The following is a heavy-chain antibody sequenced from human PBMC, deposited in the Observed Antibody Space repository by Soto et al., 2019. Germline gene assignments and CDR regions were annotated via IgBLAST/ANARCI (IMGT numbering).Heavy chain of an antibody. CDR1: GGTFSSYA. J-gene: IGHJ6*02. D-gene: IGHD5-18*01. CDR3: ARGAHVDTAMVHSFYYYYGMDV. CDR2: IIPIFGTA. Sequence: SVKVSWKASGGTFSSYAISWVRQAPGQGLEWMGGIIPIFGTANYAQKFQGRVTITADESTSTAYMELSSLRSEDTAVYYCARGAHVDTAMVHSFYYYYGMDVWGQGTTVTISS. V-gene: IGHV1-69*13.